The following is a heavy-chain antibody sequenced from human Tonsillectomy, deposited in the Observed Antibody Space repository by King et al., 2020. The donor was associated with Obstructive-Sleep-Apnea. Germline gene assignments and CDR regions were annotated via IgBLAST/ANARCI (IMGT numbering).Heavy chain of an antibody. CDR2: IYPGDSEA. CDR1: GYSFTDYW. Sequence: VQLVESGAEVITPGESLKISCQGSGYSFTDYWIGWVRQMPGKGLEWMGIIYPGDSEARYSPSFQGQVTISADESISTAYLQWNSLEASDTAIYYCARQQYSSGWRAFDYWGRGTLVTVSS. D-gene: IGHD6-19*01. J-gene: IGHJ4*02. CDR3: ARQQYSSGWRAFDY. V-gene: IGHV5-51*01.